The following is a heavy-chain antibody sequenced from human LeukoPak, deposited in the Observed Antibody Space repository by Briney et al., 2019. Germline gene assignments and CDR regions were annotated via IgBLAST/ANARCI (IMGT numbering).Heavy chain of an antibody. V-gene: IGHV3-21*01. CDR3: ARDHPYYYDSSGYYDY. CDR1: GFTFSSYS. CDR2: ISSSSSYI. Sequence: GGSLRLSCAASGFTFSSYSMNWVRQAPGKGLEWVSSISSSSSYIYYADSVKGRFTISRDNAKNSLYLQMNSLRAEDTAVYYCARDHPYYYDSSGYYDYWGQGTLVTVSS. D-gene: IGHD3-22*01. J-gene: IGHJ4*02.